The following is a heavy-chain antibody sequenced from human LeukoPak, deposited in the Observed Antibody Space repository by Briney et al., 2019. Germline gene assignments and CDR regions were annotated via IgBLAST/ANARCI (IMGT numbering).Heavy chain of an antibody. D-gene: IGHD3-10*01. CDR3: AKSFYYNSGSWGIFDY. CDR2: ISGSGGST. Sequence: GGSLRLSCAASGFTFSSYAMSWVRQAPGKGLEWVSGISGSGGSTYYADSVKGRFTISRDNSKNTLYLQMNSLRAEDAAVYYCAKSFYYNSGSWGIFDYWGQGTLVTVSS. J-gene: IGHJ4*02. V-gene: IGHV3-23*01. CDR1: GFTFSSYA.